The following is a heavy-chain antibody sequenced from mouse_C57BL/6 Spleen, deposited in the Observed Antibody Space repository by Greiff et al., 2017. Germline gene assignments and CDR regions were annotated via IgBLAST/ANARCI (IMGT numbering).Heavy chain of an antibody. CDR3: AFIYYGNAYAMDY. CDR2: IDPANGNT. Sequence: VHVKQSVAELVRPGASVKLSCTASGFNIKNTYMHWVKQRPEQGLEWIGRIDPANGNTKYAPKFQGKATITADTSSNTAYLQLSSLTSEDTAIYYCAFIYYGNAYAMDYWGQGTSVTVSS. D-gene: IGHD2-1*01. J-gene: IGHJ4*01. CDR1: GFNIKNTY. V-gene: IGHV14-3*01.